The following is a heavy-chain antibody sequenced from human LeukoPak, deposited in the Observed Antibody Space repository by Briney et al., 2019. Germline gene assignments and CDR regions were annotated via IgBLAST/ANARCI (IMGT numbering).Heavy chain of an antibody. CDR2: IKPDGSVG. CDR1: GFTFSSYW. Sequence: GGSLRLSCAASGFTFSSYWMTWVRQAPGKGLEWVANIKPDGSVGYYVDSVRGRFIISRDNAGNSLYLQMNSLRVEDTAVYYCTQNLVAAAGDYWGQGTLLIVSS. D-gene: IGHD6-13*01. J-gene: IGHJ4*02. V-gene: IGHV3-7*01. CDR3: TQNLVAAAGDY.